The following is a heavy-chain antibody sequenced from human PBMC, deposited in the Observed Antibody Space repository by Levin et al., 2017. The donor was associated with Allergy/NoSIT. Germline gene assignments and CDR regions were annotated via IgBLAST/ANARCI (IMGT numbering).Heavy chain of an antibody. CDR1: GFTFSSYS. D-gene: IGHD3-22*01. J-gene: IGHJ4*02. Sequence: GGSLRLSCAASGFTFSSYSMNWVRQAPGKGLEWVSYISSSSSTIYYADSVKGRFTISRDNVKNSLYLQMNSLRDEDSAVYYCARCGVGLDSGDYPFDYWGQGTLVTVSS. CDR3: ARCGVGLDSGDYPFDY. V-gene: IGHV3-48*02. CDR2: ISSSSSTI.